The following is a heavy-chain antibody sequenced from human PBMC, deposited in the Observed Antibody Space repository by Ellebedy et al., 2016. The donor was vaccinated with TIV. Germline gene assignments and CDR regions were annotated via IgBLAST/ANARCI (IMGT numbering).Heavy chain of an antibody. V-gene: IGHV1-18*01. CDR3: ASSSDNQYYFDY. CDR2: ISAYNGNT. D-gene: IGHD1-1*01. Sequence: ASVKVSXXASGYTFTSYGISWVRQAPGQGLEWMGWISAYNGNTNYAQKLQGRVTMTRDTSTSTAYMELRSLRSDDTAVYYCASSSDNQYYFDYWGQGTLVTVSS. J-gene: IGHJ4*02. CDR1: GYTFTSYG.